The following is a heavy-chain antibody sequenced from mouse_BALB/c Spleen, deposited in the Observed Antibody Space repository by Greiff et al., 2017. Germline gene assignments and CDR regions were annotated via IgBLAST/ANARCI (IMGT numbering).Heavy chain of an antibody. J-gene: IGHJ4*01. CDR3: ARDDDYVYAMDY. D-gene: IGHD2-4*01. CDR2: IWAGGST. V-gene: IGHV2-9*02. Sequence: VQRVESGPGLVAPSQSLSITCTVSGFSLTSYGVHWVRQPPGKGLEWLGVIWAGGSTNYNSALMSRLSISKDNSKSQVFLKMNSLQTDDTAMYYCARDDDYVYAMDYWGQGTSVTVSS. CDR1: GFSLTSYG.